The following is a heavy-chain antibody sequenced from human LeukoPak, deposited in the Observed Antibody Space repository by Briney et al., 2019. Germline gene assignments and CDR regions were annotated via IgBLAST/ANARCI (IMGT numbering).Heavy chain of an antibody. V-gene: IGHV5-51*01. CDR3: ARHRATGTWSDFDY. J-gene: IGHJ4*02. CDR2: IYPGDSDT. Sequence: GESLKISCKGSGYSFTSYWIGWVRQMPGKGLEWMGIIYPGDSDTRYSPSFQGQVTISADKSISTAYLQWGSLKASDSAIYYCARHRATGTWSDFDYWGQGTVVTVSS. D-gene: IGHD1-14*01. CDR1: GYSFTSYW.